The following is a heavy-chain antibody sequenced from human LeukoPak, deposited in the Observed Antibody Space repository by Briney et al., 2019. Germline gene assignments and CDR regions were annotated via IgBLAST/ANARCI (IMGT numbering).Heavy chain of an antibody. D-gene: IGHD3-10*01. J-gene: IGHJ3*02. CDR2: INPNSGGT. CDR3: AREFGGDNAFDI. CDR1: GYTFTGYY. V-gene: IGHV1-2*02. Sequence: ASVKVSCKASGYTFTGYYMHWVRQAPGQGLEWMGWINPNSGGTNYAQKFQGRVTMTRDTSISTAYMELSRLRSDDTAVYYCAREFGGDNAFDIWGQGTMVTVSS.